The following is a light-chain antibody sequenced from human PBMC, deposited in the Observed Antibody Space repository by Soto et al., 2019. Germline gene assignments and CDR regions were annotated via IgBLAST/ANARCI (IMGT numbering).Light chain of an antibody. CDR3: QQTYNTPYT. J-gene: IGKJ2*01. Sequence: DIHMTQSPSYLSAYVGDRVTISCRTSQSISKYLNWYQQEAGKAPKLLIYAASNLQSGVPSRFSGSGSGTDFTLTISSLQPEDFTTYYCQQTYNTPYTFGQGTKLEIK. CDR2: AAS. CDR1: QSISKY. V-gene: IGKV1-39*01.